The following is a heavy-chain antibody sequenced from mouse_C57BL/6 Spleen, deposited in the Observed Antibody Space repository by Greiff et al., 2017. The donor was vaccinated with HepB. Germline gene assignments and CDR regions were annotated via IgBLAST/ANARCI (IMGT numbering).Heavy chain of an antibody. J-gene: IGHJ3*01. CDR1: GYTFTDYN. Sequence: VQLKQSGPELVKPGASVKMSCKASGYTFTDYNMHWVKQSHGKSLEWIGYINPNNGGTSYNQKFKGKATLTVNKSSSTAYMELRSLTSEDSAVYYCARDYGSSLGGFAYWGQGTLVTVSA. CDR3: ARDYGSSLGGFAY. CDR2: INPNNGGT. D-gene: IGHD1-1*01. V-gene: IGHV1-22*01.